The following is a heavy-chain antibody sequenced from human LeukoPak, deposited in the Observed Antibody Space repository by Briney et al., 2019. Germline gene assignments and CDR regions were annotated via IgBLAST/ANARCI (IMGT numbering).Heavy chain of an antibody. Sequence: KSGGSLRLSCAASGFTFTSYSMNWVRQAPGKGLEWVSAISSSSRHIYYADSVKGRFTISRDNAKNSLYLQMNSLRAEDTAVYYCARDGEVGGSYSVYWGQGTLVTVSS. V-gene: IGHV3-21*01. CDR3: ARDGEVGGSYSVY. CDR1: GFTFTSYS. J-gene: IGHJ4*02. D-gene: IGHD3-10*01. CDR2: ISSSSRHI.